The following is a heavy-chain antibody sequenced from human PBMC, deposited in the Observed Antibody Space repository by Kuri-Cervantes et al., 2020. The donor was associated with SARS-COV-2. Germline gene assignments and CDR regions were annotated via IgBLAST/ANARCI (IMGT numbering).Heavy chain of an antibody. CDR3: ARGYPPMVRGVIIKGIGY. CDR1: GFTFSSYW. Sequence: GGSLRLSCAASGFTFSSYWMSWVRQAPGKGLEWVANIKQDGSEKYYVDSVKGRFTISRDNAKNSLYLQMNSLRAEDTAVYYCARGYPPMVRGVIIKGIGYWGQGTLVTVSS. V-gene: IGHV3-7*04. J-gene: IGHJ4*02. CDR2: IKQDGSEK. D-gene: IGHD3-10*01.